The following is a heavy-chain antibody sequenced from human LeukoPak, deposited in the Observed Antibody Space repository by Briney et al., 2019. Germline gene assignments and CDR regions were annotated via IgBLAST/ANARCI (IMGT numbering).Heavy chain of an antibody. D-gene: IGHD3-10*01. V-gene: IGHV3-49*04. CDR1: GFSFGDYS. Sequence: GGSLRLSCTSSGFSFGDYSMTWVRQAPGKGLEWVGFIRSKAYGRTTENAASVKGRFTISRDDSKSIAYLQMNSLKTEDTAVYYCTGSFGELTFFDYWGLGTLVTVSS. CDR2: IRSKAYGRTT. CDR3: TGSFGELTFFDY. J-gene: IGHJ4*02.